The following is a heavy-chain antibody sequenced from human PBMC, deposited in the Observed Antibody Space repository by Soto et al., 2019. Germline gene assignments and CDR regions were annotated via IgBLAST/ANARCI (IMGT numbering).Heavy chain of an antibody. CDR1: GYTFTSYA. Sequence: GASVKVSCKASGYTFTSYAMHWVRQAPGQRLEWMGWINAGNGNTKYSQKFQGRVTITRDTSASTAYMELSSLRSEDTAVYYCARCTRITGTTTPGYWGQGTLVTVSS. D-gene: IGHD1-7*01. CDR2: INAGNGNT. J-gene: IGHJ4*02. CDR3: ARCTRITGTTTPGY. V-gene: IGHV1-3*01.